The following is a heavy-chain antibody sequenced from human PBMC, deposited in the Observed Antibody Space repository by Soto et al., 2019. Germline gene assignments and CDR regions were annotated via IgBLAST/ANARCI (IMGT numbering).Heavy chain of an antibody. CDR3: AKPLYYYDSSGYYYFDY. J-gene: IGHJ4*02. Sequence: GGSLRLSCAASGFTFSSDAMSWVRQAPGKGLEWVSAISGSGGSTYYADSVKGRFTISRDNSKNTLYLQMNSLRAEDTAVYYCAKPLYYYDSSGYYYFDYWGQGTLVTVSS. V-gene: IGHV3-23*01. CDR2: ISGSGGST. D-gene: IGHD3-22*01. CDR1: GFTFSSDA.